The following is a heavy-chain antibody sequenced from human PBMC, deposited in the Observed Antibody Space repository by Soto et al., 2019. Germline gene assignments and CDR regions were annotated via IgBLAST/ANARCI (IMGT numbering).Heavy chain of an antibody. V-gene: IGHV2-5*02. CDR1: GFTLRTSGVG. CDR2: IYWDDDK. Sequence: SGPTLVNPTQPLTLTCTFSGFTLRTSGVGVGWIRQPPGKALEWLALIYWDDDKRFSPSLKSRLTVTKDTSKNQVVLTMTNMEPVDTATYYCAHNSGYFDYWGQGTLVTVSS. D-gene: IGHD3-10*01. CDR3: AHNSGYFDY. J-gene: IGHJ4*02.